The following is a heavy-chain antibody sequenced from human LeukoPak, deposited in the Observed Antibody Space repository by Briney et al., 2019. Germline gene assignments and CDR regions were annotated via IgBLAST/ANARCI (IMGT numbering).Heavy chain of an antibody. J-gene: IGHJ4*02. V-gene: IGHV3-66*01. Sequence: GGSLRLSCAASGFSVSSNYMSWVRQAPGKGLEWVSVIYSGGSTYYADSVKGRFTISRDNSKNTLYLQMNSLKTEDTAVYYCTRVHTGYWGQGTLVTVSS. CDR3: TRVHTGY. CDR2: IYSGGST. CDR1: GFSVSSNY. D-gene: IGHD4-17*01.